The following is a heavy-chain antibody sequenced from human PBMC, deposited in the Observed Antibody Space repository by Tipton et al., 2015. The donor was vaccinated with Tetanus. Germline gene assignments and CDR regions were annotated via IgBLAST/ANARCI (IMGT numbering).Heavy chain of an antibody. CDR2: IYYTGNT. CDR1: GGSISSFY. J-gene: IGHJ1*01. Sequence: TLSLTCTVSGGSISSFYWSWIRQSPGRGLEWIGYIYYTGNTNYNPSLKSRVTISADTTKKQFSLNLRSVTAPDPAVYYCAGASGYMYSGCWGQGTLVPVSS. V-gene: IGHV4-59*01. D-gene: IGHD3-3*01. CDR3: AGASGYMYSGC.